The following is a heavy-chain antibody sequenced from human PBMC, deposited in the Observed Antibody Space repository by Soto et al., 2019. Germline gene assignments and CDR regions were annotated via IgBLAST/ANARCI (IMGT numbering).Heavy chain of an antibody. CDR1: GYTLTELS. V-gene: IGHV1-24*01. Sequence: ASVKVSCKVSGYTLTELSMHWVRQAPGKGLEWMGGFDPEDGETIYAQKFQGRVTMTEDTSTDTAYMEQSSLRSKDTAVYYCAAAGTLDFDYWGQGTLVTVSS. D-gene: IGHD1-1*01. CDR2: FDPEDGET. CDR3: AAAGTLDFDY. J-gene: IGHJ4*02.